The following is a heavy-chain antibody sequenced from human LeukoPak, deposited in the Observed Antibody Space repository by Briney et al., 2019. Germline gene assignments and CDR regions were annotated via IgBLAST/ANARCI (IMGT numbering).Heavy chain of an antibody. CDR1: GGSISSGDYY. Sequence: SETLSLTCTVSGGSISSGDYYWSWIRQPPGKGLEWIGYIYYSGSTYYNPSLKGRVTISVDTSKNQFSLKLSSVTAADTAVYYCARDTRRGVRGVTGNMWGQGTLVTVSS. J-gene: IGHJ4*02. D-gene: IGHD3-10*01. V-gene: IGHV4-30-4*01. CDR2: IYYSGST. CDR3: ARDTRRGVRGVTGNM.